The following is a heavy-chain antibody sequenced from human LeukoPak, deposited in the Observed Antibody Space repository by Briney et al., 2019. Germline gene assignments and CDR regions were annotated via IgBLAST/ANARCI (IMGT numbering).Heavy chain of an antibody. Sequence: GGSLRLSCAASGFTFSSYEMIWVRQAPGQGLEWLAYISSSGDRTLYCSASMKGRFTVSRDNAKNSLYLQMNTLTIEDTAVYYCARESDGGGYRFDYWGQGSLVTVSS. CDR3: ARESDGGGYRFDY. CDR1: GFTFSSYE. D-gene: IGHD3-22*01. CDR2: ISSSGDRTL. J-gene: IGHJ4*02. V-gene: IGHV3-48*03.